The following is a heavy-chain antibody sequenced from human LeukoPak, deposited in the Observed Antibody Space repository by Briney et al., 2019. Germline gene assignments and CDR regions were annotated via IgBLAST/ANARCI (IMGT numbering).Heavy chain of an antibody. J-gene: IGHJ4*02. V-gene: IGHV3-53*01. CDR1: GFTVSSNY. CDR3: ARVHVSYLDY. CDR2: IYSGGTT. Sequence: PGGSLRLSCAASGFTVSSNYMSWVRQAPGKGLEWVSVIYSGGTTYYADSVKGRFTISRDNSRDTLCLQMNSLRVEDTAVYYCARVHVSYLDYWGQGTLVTVSS.